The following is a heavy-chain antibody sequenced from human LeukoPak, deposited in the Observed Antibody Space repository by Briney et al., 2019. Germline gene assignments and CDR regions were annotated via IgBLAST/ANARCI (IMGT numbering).Heavy chain of an antibody. CDR3: ARDEAGYYYDSSGYDNYYYYYMDV. D-gene: IGHD3-22*01. J-gene: IGHJ6*03. CDR2: ISSSSSYI. CDR1: GFTFSSYS. Sequence: GGSLRLSCAASGFTFSSYSMNWVRQAPGKGLEWVSSISSSSSYIYYADSVKGQFTISRDNAKNSLYLQMNSLRAEDTAVYYCARDEAGYYYDSSGYDNYYYYYMDVWGKGTTVTVSS. V-gene: IGHV3-21*01.